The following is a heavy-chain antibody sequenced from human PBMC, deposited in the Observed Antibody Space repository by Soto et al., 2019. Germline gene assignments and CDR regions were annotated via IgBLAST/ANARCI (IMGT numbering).Heavy chain of an antibody. V-gene: IGHV1-18*01. CDR1: GYTFTSYH. Sequence: QVQLVQSGAEVKKPGASVKVSCKTSGYTFTSYHISWVRQAPGQGREWMGWISAYNTNTNYAQKFQGRVTMTTDTLTSTAYMEMRSLRSDDTAVYYCASDTPPTYYWGQGTLVTVSS. CDR3: ASDTPPTYY. CDR2: ISAYNTNT. J-gene: IGHJ4*02.